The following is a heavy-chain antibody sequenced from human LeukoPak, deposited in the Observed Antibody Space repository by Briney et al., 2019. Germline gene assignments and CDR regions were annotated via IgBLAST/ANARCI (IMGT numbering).Heavy chain of an antibody. D-gene: IGHD2-15*01. V-gene: IGHV4-4*07. J-gene: IGHJ4*02. CDR2: IYTSGDT. CDR3: ARVVVAATTPDY. CDR1: GGSISTYY. Sequence: SETLSLTCTVSGGSISTYYWSWIRQPAGKGLEWIGRIYTSGDTNYNPSLKSRVAISLDTSKNQFSLKLSSVTAADTAVYYCARVVVAATTPDYWGQGTLVTVSS.